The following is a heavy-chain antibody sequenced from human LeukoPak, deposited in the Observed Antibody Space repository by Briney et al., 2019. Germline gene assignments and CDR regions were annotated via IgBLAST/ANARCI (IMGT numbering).Heavy chain of an antibody. CDR3: ARDRGPAHSGWHGPPSNWFDP. J-gene: IGHJ5*02. CDR1: GGPITTYY. D-gene: IGHD6-19*01. Sequence: SETLSLTCTVSGGPITTYYLSWIRQSAGMGLEGIGRISGSGVITYNPSLKSRVTISVDTSKNPFSLKLTSVTAAATAVYYCARDRGPAHSGWHGPPSNWFDPWGQGTLVTVSS. CDR2: ISGSGVI. V-gene: IGHV4-4*07.